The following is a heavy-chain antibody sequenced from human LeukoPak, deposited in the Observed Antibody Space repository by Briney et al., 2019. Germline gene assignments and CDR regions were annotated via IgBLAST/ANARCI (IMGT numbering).Heavy chain of an antibody. CDR3: AKGSPGLTVAGTMDV. CDR1: GFTFDDYA. Sequence: GRSLRLSCAASGFTFDDYAMHWVRQAPGKGLEWVSGISWNSGSIGYADSVKGRFTISRDNAKNSLYLQMNSLRAEDTALYYCAKGSPGLTVAGTMDVWGQGTTVTVSS. D-gene: IGHD6-19*01. V-gene: IGHV3-9*01. J-gene: IGHJ6*02. CDR2: ISWNSGSI.